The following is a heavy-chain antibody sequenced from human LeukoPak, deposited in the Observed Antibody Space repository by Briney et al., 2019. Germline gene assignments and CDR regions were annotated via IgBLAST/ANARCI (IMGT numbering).Heavy chain of an antibody. Sequence: PSQTLSLTCTVSGGSISSGSYYWSWIRQPAGKGLEWIGRIYTSGSTNYNPSLKSRVTISVDTSKNQFSLKLSSVTAADTAVYYCARAEPFEGWFDPWGQGTLVTVSS. J-gene: IGHJ5*02. CDR3: ARAEPFEGWFDP. D-gene: IGHD1-14*01. CDR2: IYTSGST. V-gene: IGHV4-61*02. CDR1: GGSISSGSYY.